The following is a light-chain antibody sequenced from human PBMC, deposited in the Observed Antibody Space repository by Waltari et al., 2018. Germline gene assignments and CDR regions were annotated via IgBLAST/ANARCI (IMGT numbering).Light chain of an antibody. Sequence: SYELTQPPSVSVSPGQTATITCSGDALPKQYTYWYHQKPGKAPVLVIYKDNERPSGSPERFAASKSGTTATLTISGAQAEDEADYYCQSADSSGNFLVFGGGTKLTVL. CDR2: KDN. CDR3: QSADSSGNFLV. J-gene: IGLJ2*01. V-gene: IGLV3-25*03. CDR1: ALPKQY.